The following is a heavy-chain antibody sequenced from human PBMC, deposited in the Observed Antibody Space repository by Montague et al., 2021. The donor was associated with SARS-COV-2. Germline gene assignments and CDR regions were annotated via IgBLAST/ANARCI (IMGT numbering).Heavy chain of an antibody. CDR1: GGSISGYY. D-gene: IGHD3-3*01. Sequence: SETLSLTCAVYGGSISGYYWSWIRQPPGKGLEWIGDINHSGSTNYNPSLKSRVTISVDTSKNQFSLKLSSVTAADTAVYYCARGYQLRFLEWSSWKSTFDYWGQGTLVTVSS. J-gene: IGHJ4*02. CDR3: ARGYQLRFLEWSSWKSTFDY. V-gene: IGHV4-34*01. CDR2: INHSGST.